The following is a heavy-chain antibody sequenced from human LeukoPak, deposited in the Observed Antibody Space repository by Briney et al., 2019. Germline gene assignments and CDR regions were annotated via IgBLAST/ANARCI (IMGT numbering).Heavy chain of an antibody. CDR3: AVALITVTGPSTFAV. CDR2: LSYSENT. D-gene: IGHD3-22*01. V-gene: IGHV4-39*02. J-gene: IGHJ3*01. Sequence: SETLSLTCTVSGDSISTDDFHWVRIRQPPGKGLEWIGSLSYSENTFQNPSLKSRVTVSVDASKSHLSLRLGSVTAADTAVYYCAVALITVTGPSTFAVWGQGTVVTVSS. CDR1: GDSISTDDFH.